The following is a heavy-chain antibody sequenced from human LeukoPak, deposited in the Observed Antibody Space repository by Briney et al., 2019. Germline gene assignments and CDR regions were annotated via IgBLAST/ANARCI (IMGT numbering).Heavy chain of an antibody. J-gene: IGHJ6*03. CDR2: IHYSGGT. CDR3: ARGLIAARPMWYYYYYMDV. D-gene: IGHD6-6*01. Sequence: SETLSLTCTVSGASISNYYWSWIRQPPGKGLEWIGYIHYSGGTNYNPSFKSRVTISVDTSKNQFSLKLSSVTAADTAVYYCARGLIAARPMWYYYYYMDVWGKGTTVTVSS. CDR1: GASISNYY. V-gene: IGHV4-59*12.